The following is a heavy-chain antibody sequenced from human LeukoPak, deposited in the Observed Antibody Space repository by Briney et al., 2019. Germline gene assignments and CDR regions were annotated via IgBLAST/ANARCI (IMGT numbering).Heavy chain of an antibody. CDR1: GGSISIHY. Sequence: SETLSLTCTVSGGSISIHYWSWIRQPAGKGLEWIGRIYASGSPNYNPSLKSRVTMSLDTSTNQFSLKLSSVTAADTAVYYCARFGRYCSSTSCYRRYYFDYWGQGTLVTVSS. CDR2: IYASGSP. J-gene: IGHJ4*02. D-gene: IGHD2-2*01. CDR3: ARFGRYCSSTSCYRRYYFDY. V-gene: IGHV4-4*07.